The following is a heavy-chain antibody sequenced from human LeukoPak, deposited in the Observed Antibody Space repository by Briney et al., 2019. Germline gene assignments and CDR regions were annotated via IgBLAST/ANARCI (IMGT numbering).Heavy chain of an antibody. J-gene: IGHJ5*02. Sequence: GASVKVSCKASGDTFRSYAVSWVRQAPGQGLEWTGGIIPILGTTAYAQKFQGRVTITTDESMSTAYMELSSLISEDTALYYCACTFGSRYIRFDPWGQGTLVTVSS. CDR2: IIPILGTT. V-gene: IGHV1-69*05. CDR3: ACTFGSRYIRFDP. D-gene: IGHD1-14*01. CDR1: GDTFRSYA.